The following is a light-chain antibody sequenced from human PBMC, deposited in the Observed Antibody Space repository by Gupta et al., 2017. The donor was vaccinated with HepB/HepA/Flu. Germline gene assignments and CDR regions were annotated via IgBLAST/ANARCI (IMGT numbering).Light chain of an antibody. Sequence: EMLLTQSPGTLSLSPGERATLSCRASQSIGGSPLAWYQHKPGQAPRLLIYGPSGRATGIPDRFSGSGSGTDFTLSISRLEPEDFAVYYCRHYCDTPTTFGQGTKLEIK. J-gene: IGKJ1*01. CDR3: RHYCDTPTT. CDR2: GPS. CDR1: QSIGGSP. V-gene: IGKV3-20*01.